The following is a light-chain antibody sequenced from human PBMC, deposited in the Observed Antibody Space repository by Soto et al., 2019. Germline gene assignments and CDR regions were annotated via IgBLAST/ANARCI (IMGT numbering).Light chain of an antibody. V-gene: IGKV3-20*01. J-gene: IGKJ1*01. Sequence: IVLTQSPCTLSLSQGERATLSCRASQSVSSTYLAWYQQKPGQAPRLLIYGASSRATGIPDRFSGSGSGTDFTLTISRLEPEDFAVYYCQQYGKTFGQGTKVDIK. CDR3: QQYGKT. CDR2: GAS. CDR1: QSVSSTY.